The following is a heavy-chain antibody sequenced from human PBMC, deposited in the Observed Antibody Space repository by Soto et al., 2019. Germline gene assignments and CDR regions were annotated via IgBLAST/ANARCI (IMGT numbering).Heavy chain of an antibody. J-gene: IGHJ6*02. CDR2: ISAYNGNK. V-gene: IGHV1-18*01. Sequence: GASVKVSCKASGYTFTSYGISWVRQAPGQGLEWMGWISAYNGNKNYAQKLQGRVTMTTDTSTSTAYMELRSLRSDDTAVYYCARDPGYDFWSGYYILNPASYYYGMDVWGQGTTVTVSS. CDR3: ARDPGYDFWSGYYILNPASYYYGMDV. CDR1: GYTFTSYG. D-gene: IGHD3-3*01.